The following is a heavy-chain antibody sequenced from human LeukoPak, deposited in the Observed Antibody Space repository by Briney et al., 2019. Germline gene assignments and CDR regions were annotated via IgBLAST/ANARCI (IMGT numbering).Heavy chain of an antibody. CDR1: GFTFSSYA. J-gene: IGHJ4*02. D-gene: IGHD1-1*01. Sequence: GGSLRLSCTASGFTFSSYAMHWVRQAPGKGLEWVAVISYDGGNRYYADSVKGRFTISRDNSKNTLYLQMNSLRGEDTAVYYCARDRYNWNDGRRSVFDYWGQGTLVTVSS. CDR2: ISYDGGNR. V-gene: IGHV3-30-3*01. CDR3: ARDRYNWNDGRRSVFDY.